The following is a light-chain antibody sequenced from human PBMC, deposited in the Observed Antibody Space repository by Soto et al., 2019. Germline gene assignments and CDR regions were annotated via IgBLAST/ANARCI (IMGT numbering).Light chain of an antibody. CDR2: AAS. CDR1: QGISNY. V-gene: IGKV1-27*01. Sequence: DIQMTQSPSSLSASVGDRVTITCRASQGISNYLAWYQQKPGKVPKLLIYAASTLQSGVPSRFSGSGSGTDFTLTITSLQPEDVATYYYQKYNSAPPGTFGQGTTVEIK. CDR3: QKYNSAPPGT. J-gene: IGKJ1*01.